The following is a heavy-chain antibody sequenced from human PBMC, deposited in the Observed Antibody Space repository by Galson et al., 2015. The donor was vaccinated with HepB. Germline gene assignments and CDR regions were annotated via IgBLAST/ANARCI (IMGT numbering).Heavy chain of an antibody. D-gene: IGHD2-21*02. CDR3: ARRGVTLQGFDI. Sequence: QSGAEVTKLGESLRMSCQGFGYSFSNYWIKWVRQMPGKGLEWLERIKLSESYTDYSPSLQGDGNMSADKSSSTAYLPWSSLKASDTAMYYCARRGVTLQGFDIWGQGTMVTVSS. J-gene: IGHJ3*02. V-gene: IGHV5-10-1*01. CDR2: IKLSESYT. CDR1: GYSFSNYW.